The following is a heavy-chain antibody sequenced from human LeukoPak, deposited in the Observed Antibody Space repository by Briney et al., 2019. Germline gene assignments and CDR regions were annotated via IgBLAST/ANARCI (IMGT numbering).Heavy chain of an antibody. CDR1: GGSISSGDYY. Sequence: SETLSLTCIVSGGSISSGDYYWSWIRQPPGKGLEWIGYIYYSGSTYYNPSLKSRVTISVDTSKNQFSLKLSSVTAADTAVYYCARDRLEGYYYGMDVWGKGTTVTVSS. D-gene: IGHD6-25*01. J-gene: IGHJ6*04. V-gene: IGHV4-30-4*01. CDR3: ARDRLEGYYYGMDV. CDR2: IYYSGST.